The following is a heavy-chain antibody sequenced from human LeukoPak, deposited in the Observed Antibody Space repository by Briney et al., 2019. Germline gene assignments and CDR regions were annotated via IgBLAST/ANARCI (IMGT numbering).Heavy chain of an antibody. CDR1: GYTFTSYY. J-gene: IGHJ4*02. CDR3: ARRVVPADRGYFDY. V-gene: IGHV1-46*01. Sequence: GAAVKVSCKASGYTFTSYYMHWVRQAPGQGLEWMGIINPSGGSTSYAQKFQGRVTMTRDTSTSTVFMEMSSLRSEDTAVYYCARRVVPADRGYFDYWGQGTLVTVSS. CDR2: INPSGGST. D-gene: IGHD2-2*01.